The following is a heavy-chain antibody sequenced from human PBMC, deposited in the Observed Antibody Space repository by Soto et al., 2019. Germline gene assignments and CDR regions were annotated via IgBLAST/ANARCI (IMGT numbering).Heavy chain of an antibody. CDR1: GFTFSIYS. D-gene: IGHD2-2*01. V-gene: IGHV3-21*01. J-gene: IGHJ5*02. CDR2: ISSSSHI. CDR3: ARNIFCTTTSCLVGFDP. Sequence: EVQVVESGGGLVKPGGSLRLSCAASGFTFSIYSMNWVRQAPGKGLEWVSSISSSSHIYYADSVKGRFTISRDNAKNSLYLQMNSLRAEDTAVYYCARNIFCTTTSCLVGFDPWGQGTLVTVSS.